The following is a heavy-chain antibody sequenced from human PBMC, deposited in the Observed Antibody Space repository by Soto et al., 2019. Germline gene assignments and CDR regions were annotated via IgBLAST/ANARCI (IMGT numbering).Heavy chain of an antibody. CDR1: GGTFSSYA. D-gene: IGHD3-16*01. CDR2: IIPTFGTA. J-gene: IGHJ4*02. V-gene: IGHV1-69*12. Sequence: QVQLVQSGAEVKKPGSSVKVSCKASGGTFSSYAISWVRQAPGQGLEWMGGIIPTFGTANYAQKSQGRVTIPADESTSTAYMELSSLSSEDTAVYYCARGPAVMVMYYFDYWGQGTLVTVSS. CDR3: ARGPAVMVMYYFDY.